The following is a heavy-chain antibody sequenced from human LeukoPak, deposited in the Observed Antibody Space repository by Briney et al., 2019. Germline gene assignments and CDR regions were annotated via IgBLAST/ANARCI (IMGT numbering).Heavy chain of an antibody. V-gene: IGHV3-23*01. CDR2: ISSSGSGGNT. J-gene: IGHJ4*02. Sequence: GGSLRLSCVASGVTLSNYAMSWARQAPGKGLEWVSGISSSGSGGNTYYADSVKGRFTISRDNSKNTLYLQMNSLRAEDTAVYYCAKDLNPYDILTGYCGNFDYWGQGTLVTVSS. CDR1: GVTLSNYA. D-gene: IGHD3-9*01. CDR3: AKDLNPYDILTGYCGNFDY.